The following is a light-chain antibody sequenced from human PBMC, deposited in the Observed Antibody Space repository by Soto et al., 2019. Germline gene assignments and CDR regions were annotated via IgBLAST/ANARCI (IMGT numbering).Light chain of an antibody. J-gene: IGKJ4*01. CDR2: AAS. V-gene: IGKV3-20*01. Sequence: PGERATLSCRSSQSVSSYLAWYQQKPGQAPRLLIYAASNRATDIPARFSGSGSGTDFTLTISRLEPEDFAVYYCQQYGSPTLTFGGGTKVDI. CDR3: QQYGSPTLT. CDR1: QSVSSY.